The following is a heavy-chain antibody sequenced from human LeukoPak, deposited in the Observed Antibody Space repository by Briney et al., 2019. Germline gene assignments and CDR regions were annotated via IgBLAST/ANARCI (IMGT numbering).Heavy chain of an antibody. CDR3: SRDRCTSTSCYNWFDP. D-gene: IGHD2-2*01. Sequence: GGSLRLSCAASGYTVSNNDHSWVRRAPGKGLEWISFIKHDGDTRYSDSVKGRFAVSRDDAKNSQYLEMNNLRVDDTAVYYCSRDRCTSTSCYNWFDPRGQGTQVTVSS. J-gene: IGHJ5*02. CDR1: GYTVSNND. CDR2: IKHDGDT. V-gene: IGHV3-66*01.